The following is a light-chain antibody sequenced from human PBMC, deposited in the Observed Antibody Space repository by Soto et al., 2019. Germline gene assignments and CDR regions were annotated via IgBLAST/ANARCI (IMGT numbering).Light chain of an antibody. CDR1: QSISNY. V-gene: IGKV1-39*01. CDR3: QHSYSTPIT. CDR2: AAS. J-gene: IGKJ5*01. Sequence: DIQMTQSPSSLSASIGERVNITCRASQSISNYLNWYQQKPGEAPKLLIYAASSLQGGVPSRFSGTGSGTDFTLTISSLQPEDFATYYCQHSYSTPITFGQGTRLEIK.